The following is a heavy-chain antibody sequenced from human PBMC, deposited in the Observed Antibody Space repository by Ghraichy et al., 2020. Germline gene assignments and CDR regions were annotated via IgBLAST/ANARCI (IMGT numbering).Heavy chain of an antibody. J-gene: IGHJ2*01. CDR1: GGSISSGDYY. V-gene: IGHV4-30-4*01. Sequence: SETLSLTCTVSGGSISSGDYYWSWIRQPPGKGLEWIGYIYYSGSTYYNPSLKSRVTISVDTSKNQFSLKLSSVTAADTAVYYCARDFEVRLITMIVTRYFDLWGRGTLVTVSS. D-gene: IGHD3-22*01. CDR3: ARDFEVRLITMIVTRYFDL. CDR2: IYYSGST.